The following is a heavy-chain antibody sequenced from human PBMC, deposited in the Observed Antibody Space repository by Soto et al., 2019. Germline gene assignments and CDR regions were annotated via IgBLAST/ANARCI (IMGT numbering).Heavy chain of an antibody. D-gene: IGHD1-1*01. CDR1: GGIHSSLT. J-gene: IGHJ4*02. CDR2: ILPLSGTP. V-gene: IGHV1-69*13. CDR3: ARVGSRDAYNYVLDY. Sequence: SVKVSCKASGGIHSSLTFSWVRQAPGQGLEWMGGILPLSGTPKYAQKFQGRLTITADEYRATTYMELSSMTSEDTAIYYCARVGSRDAYNYVLDYWGQGTQVTVSS.